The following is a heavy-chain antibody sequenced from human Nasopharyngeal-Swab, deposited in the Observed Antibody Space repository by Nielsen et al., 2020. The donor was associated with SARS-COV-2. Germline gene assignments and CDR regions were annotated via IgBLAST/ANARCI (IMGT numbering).Heavy chain of an antibody. CDR1: GFTFSSYA. V-gene: IGHV3-64*02. CDR3: ARGGYCSGGSCYSLQYFDY. D-gene: IGHD2-15*01. Sequence: GGSLRLSCAASGFTFSSYAMHWVRQAPGKGLEYVSAISSNGGSTYYADPVKGRFTISRDNSKNTLYLQMGSLRAEDMAVYYCARGGYCSGGSCYSLQYFDYWGQGTLVTVSS. J-gene: IGHJ4*02. CDR2: ISSNGGST.